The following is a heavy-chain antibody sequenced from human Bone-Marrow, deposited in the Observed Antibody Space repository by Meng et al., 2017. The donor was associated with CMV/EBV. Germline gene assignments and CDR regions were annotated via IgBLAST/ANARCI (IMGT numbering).Heavy chain of an antibody. CDR3: ARGGTYIAAWVY. D-gene: IGHD6-13*01. V-gene: IGHV4-39*07. CDR1: GGSISSSSYY. Sequence: SETLSLTCTVSGGSISSSSYYWGWIRQPPGKGLEWIGSIYYSGSTYYNPSLKSRVTISVDTSKNQFSLKLSSVTAADTAVYYCARGGTYIAAWVYWGQGTLVTVSS. CDR2: IYYSGST. J-gene: IGHJ4*02.